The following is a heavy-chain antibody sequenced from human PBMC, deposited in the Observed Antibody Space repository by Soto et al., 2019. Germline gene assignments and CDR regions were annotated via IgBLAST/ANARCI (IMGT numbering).Heavy chain of an antibody. CDR1: GFTFDDYT. V-gene: IGHV3-43*01. CDR2: ISWDGGTT. Sequence: PGGSLRLSCAASGFTFDDYTMHWVRQAPGKGLEWVSLISWDGGTTYYADTVKGRFTISRDNSRNSLYLQMNSLRIEDTALYYCAKASSTYCSGGSCYGIDYWGQGT. D-gene: IGHD2-15*01. J-gene: IGHJ4*02. CDR3: AKASSTYCSGGSCYGIDY.